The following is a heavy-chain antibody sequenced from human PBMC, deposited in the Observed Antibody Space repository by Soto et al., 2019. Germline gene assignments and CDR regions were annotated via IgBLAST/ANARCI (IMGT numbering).Heavy chain of an antibody. CDR2: IYSSAST. V-gene: IGHV4-39*01. Sequence: SETLSLTCTVSGVSIIDIKYFCGWVRQSPVTGLEWLLTIYSSASTYYNPSLKSVITMSLDTSNNQFCLTLGSVTAADTAVYYCTRRRFGVRGVTNMDVWGRGTTVTVSS. CDR1: GVSIIDIKYF. J-gene: IGHJ6*02. CDR3: TRRRFGVRGVTNMDV. D-gene: IGHD3-10*01.